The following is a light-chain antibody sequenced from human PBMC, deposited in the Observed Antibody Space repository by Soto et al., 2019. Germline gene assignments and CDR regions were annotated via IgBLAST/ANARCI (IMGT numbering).Light chain of an antibody. CDR1: QSVGSY. J-gene: IGKJ1*01. CDR2: GAS. Sequence: EIVLTQSPATLSLSPGERATLSCRASQSVGSYLAWYQQKPGQAPRPLIHGASNRAAGIPVRFSGSGSGTDFTLTISSLEPEDFAVYYCQQRDNWPPTWTFGQGTKVDI. V-gene: IGKV3-11*01. CDR3: QQRDNWPPTWT.